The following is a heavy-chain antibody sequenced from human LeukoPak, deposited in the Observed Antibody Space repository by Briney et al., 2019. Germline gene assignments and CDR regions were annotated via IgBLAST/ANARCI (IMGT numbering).Heavy chain of an antibody. CDR1: GFTFSGFE. V-gene: IGHV3-48*03. Sequence: QTGGSLRLSCVASGFTFSGFEMNWVRQAPGKGLEWVSFMGTSASSIYYADSVKGRFTISRDNAKNSLYLQMNSLRAEDTAVYYCAGDSRHCSGGSCNGGFDSWGQGTLVTVSS. CDR3: AGDSRHCSGGSCNGGFDS. J-gene: IGHJ4*02. D-gene: IGHD2-15*01. CDR2: MGTSASSI.